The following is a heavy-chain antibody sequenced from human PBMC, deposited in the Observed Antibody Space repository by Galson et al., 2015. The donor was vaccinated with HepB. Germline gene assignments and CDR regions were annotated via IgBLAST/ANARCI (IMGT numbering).Heavy chain of an antibody. CDR2: LSGSGGST. CDR3: AKVGYCSGGVCSPTFDY. Sequence: SLRLSCAASGFTFSNYIMSWVRQAPGKGLEWISGLSGSGGSTNYADSVKGRFTISRDNSKNTLYLQMNSLRAEDTAVYYCAKVGYCSGGVCSPTFDYWGQGTLVTVSS. D-gene: IGHD2-8*02. CDR1: GFTFSNYI. J-gene: IGHJ4*02. V-gene: IGHV3-23*01.